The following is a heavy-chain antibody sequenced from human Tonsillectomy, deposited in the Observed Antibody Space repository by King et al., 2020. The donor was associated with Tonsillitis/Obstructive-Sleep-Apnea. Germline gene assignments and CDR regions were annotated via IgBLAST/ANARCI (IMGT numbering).Heavy chain of an antibody. CDR1: GFSLRTYG. Sequence: VQLVESGGGVVQPGNSLTISCAASGFSLRTYGMHWVRQAPGKGLEWVAGLLYDGTNKYYADSVKGRFTVSRDNSKNTLYLQMNSLRAEDTAVYYCARDQLSSDNHADYWGQGTLVTVSS. D-gene: IGHD2-15*01. CDR2: LLYDGTNK. V-gene: IGHV3-33*01. CDR3: ARDQLSSDNHADY. J-gene: IGHJ4*02.